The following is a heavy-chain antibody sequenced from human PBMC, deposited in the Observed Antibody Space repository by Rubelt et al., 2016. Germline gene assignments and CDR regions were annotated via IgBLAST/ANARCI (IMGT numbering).Heavy chain of an antibody. CDR1: GGSFSGYY. CDR2: IHPSGST. Sequence: QVQLQQWGAGLLKPSETLSLTCAVYGGSFSGYYCTWIRQPPGKGLEWIGEIHPSGSTNYNPSLKSRVTISADKSKNQFSLNLNAGTAADTALYYGARVVLWSGYEEYWCHGTLVTVSS. D-gene: IGHD5-12*01. V-gene: IGHV4-34*01. CDR3: ARVVLWSGYEEY. J-gene: IGHJ4*01.